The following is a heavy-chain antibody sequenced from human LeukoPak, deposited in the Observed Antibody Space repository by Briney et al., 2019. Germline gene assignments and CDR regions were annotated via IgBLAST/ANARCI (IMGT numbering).Heavy chain of an antibody. CDR1: GYTLTELS. Sequence: ASVNVSCKVSGYTLTELSMHWVRQAPGKGLEWMGGFDAEGGEKIYAQKFQGRVTMTEDTSTDTAYMELSSLRSEDTAVYYCATNYDILTGYKGPKNYGMDVWGQGTTVTVSS. D-gene: IGHD3-9*01. CDR2: FDAEGGEK. J-gene: IGHJ6*02. CDR3: ATNYDILTGYKGPKNYGMDV. V-gene: IGHV1-24*01.